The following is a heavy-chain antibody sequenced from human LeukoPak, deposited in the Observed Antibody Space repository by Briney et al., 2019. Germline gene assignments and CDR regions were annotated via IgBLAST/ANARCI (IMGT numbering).Heavy chain of an antibody. J-gene: IGHJ4*02. D-gene: IGHD6-13*01. CDR3: ARDRVIAAGEGGY. V-gene: IGHV3-23*01. Sequence: GGSLRLSCAASGFTFSSYAMSWVRQAPGKGLEWVSAISGSGGSTYYADSVKGRFTISRDNAKNSLYLQMNSLRAEDTAVYYCARDRVIAAGEGGYWGQGTLVTVSS. CDR2: ISGSGGST. CDR1: GFTFSSYA.